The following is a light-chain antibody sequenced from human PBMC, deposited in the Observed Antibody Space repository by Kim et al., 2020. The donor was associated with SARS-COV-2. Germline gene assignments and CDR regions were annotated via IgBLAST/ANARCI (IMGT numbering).Light chain of an antibody. CDR1: SGSIASGY. CDR2: ENN. V-gene: IGLV6-57*03. Sequence: NFMLTQTHSVSESPGKTVTISCTRSSGSIASGYVQWYQQRPGSAPTTVIQENNERPSGVPDRFSGSIDSSSNSASLTISGLKTEDEADYYCQSYDSSNVVFGGGTKVTVL. J-gene: IGLJ2*01. CDR3: QSYDSSNVV.